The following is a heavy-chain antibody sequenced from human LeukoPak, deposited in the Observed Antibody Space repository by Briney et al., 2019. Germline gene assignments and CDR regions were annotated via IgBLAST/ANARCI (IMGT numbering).Heavy chain of an antibody. CDR2: IKQDGSEK. Sequence: PSETLSLTCAVYGGSFSGYYWSWIRQPPGKGLEWVANIKQDGSEKYYVDSVKGRFTISRDNAKNSLYLQMNSLRAEDTAVYYCARDLPYYDFWSGYYLYYYYGMDVWGQGTTVTVSS. CDR1: GGSFSGYY. CDR3: ARDLPYYDFWSGYYLYYYYGMDV. J-gene: IGHJ6*02. D-gene: IGHD3-3*01. V-gene: IGHV3-7*03.